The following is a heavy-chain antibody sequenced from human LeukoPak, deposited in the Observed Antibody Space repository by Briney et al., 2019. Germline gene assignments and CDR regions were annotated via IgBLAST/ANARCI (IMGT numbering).Heavy chain of an antibody. J-gene: IGHJ4*02. Sequence: GGSLRLSCAASGFTFSSYAMHWVRQAPGKGLEWVAVISYDGSNKYYADSVKGRFTISRDNSKNTLYLQMSSLRAEDTAVYYCAKRLGGYWGQGTLVTVSS. V-gene: IGHV3-30-3*02. D-gene: IGHD3-10*01. CDR3: AKRLGGY. CDR2: ISYDGSNK. CDR1: GFTFSSYA.